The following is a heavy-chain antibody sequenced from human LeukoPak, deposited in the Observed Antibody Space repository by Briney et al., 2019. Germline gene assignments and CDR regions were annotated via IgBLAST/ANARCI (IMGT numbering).Heavy chain of an antibody. V-gene: IGHV3-48*01. CDR1: GFTFSIYT. CDR2: ISTNSGTI. Sequence: PGGSLRLSCAASGFTFSIYTMNWVRQAPGKGLEWISYISTNSGTIWYADSVKGRFSISRDNAKNSLFPHMNSLRAEDTAVYYCVRDLTIVGVAQVHHWGQGTLVTVSS. CDR3: VRDLTIVGVAQVHH. D-gene: IGHD1-26*01. J-gene: IGHJ5*02.